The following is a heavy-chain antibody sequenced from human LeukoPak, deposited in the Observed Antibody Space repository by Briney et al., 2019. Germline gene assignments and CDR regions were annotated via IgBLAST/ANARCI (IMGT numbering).Heavy chain of an antibody. CDR3: ARSALYMVRGVSDY. CDR1: GYTFTSYG. Sequence: ASVKVSCKASGYTFTSYGISWVRRAPGQGLEWMGWISAYNGNTNYAQKLQGRVTMTTDTSTSTAYMELRSLRSDDTAVYYCARSALYMVRGVSDYWGQGTLVTVSS. D-gene: IGHD3-10*01. V-gene: IGHV1-18*01. CDR2: ISAYNGNT. J-gene: IGHJ4*02.